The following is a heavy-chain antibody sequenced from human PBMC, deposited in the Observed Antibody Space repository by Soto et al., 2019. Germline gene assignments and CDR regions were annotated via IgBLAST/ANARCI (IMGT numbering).Heavy chain of an antibody. CDR3: ARVGGGSSSARLSYYYGTDV. V-gene: IGHV3-7*03. CDR1: GFTFSDFW. J-gene: IGHJ6*02. CDR2: IKEDGSEE. D-gene: IGHD6-6*01. Sequence: PGGSLRLSCIGSGFTFSDFWLNWVRQAPGKGLEWVANIKEDGSEEHYLDSVKGRFTISKDNGKNSLYLQMNSLRAEDTAVYYCARVGGGSSSARLSYYYGTDVWGQGTTVTVSS.